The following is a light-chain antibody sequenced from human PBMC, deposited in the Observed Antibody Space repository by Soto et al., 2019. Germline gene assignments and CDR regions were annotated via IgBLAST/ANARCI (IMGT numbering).Light chain of an antibody. J-gene: IGKJ1*01. CDR1: QSISDT. CDR2: GAS. V-gene: IGKV3-15*01. Sequence: EIVMTQSPATLSVSPGGRATLSCRASQSISDTLAWYQQKPGQAPRLLIYGASKRATGFPGRFSGSGSGTDFTLTISSLRSEDFAVYYCQQYNNWPWTFGQGTKVEIK. CDR3: QQYNNWPWT.